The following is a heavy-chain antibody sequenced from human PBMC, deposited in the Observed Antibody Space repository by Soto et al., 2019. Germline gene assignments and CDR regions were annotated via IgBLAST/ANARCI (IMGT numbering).Heavy chain of an antibody. J-gene: IGHJ6*03. D-gene: IGHD1-1*01. CDR1: GGSISSYY. CDR2: IYYSGST. V-gene: IGHV4-59*08. CDR3: ARLAGYPTSKSHYYYYMDV. Sequence: SETLSLTCTVSGGSISSYYWSWIRQPPGKGLEWIGYIYYSGSTNYNPSLKSRVTISVDTSKNQFSLKLSSVTAADTAVCYCARLAGYPTSKSHYYYYMDVWGKGTTVTVSS.